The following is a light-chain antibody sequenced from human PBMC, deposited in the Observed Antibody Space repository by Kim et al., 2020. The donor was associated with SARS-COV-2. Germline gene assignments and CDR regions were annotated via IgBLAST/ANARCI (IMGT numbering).Light chain of an antibody. CDR3: QQFGYSAWT. J-gene: IGKJ1*01. CDR1: ESVSSSH. V-gene: IGKV3-20*01. CDR2: GAS. Sequence: SPGERATLSCRASESVSSSHLVWYQQRPGQAPRVLIYGASSRATGIPDRFSGSGSGTDFTLSIRRVEPEDSAVYYCQQFGYSAWTFGQGTKV.